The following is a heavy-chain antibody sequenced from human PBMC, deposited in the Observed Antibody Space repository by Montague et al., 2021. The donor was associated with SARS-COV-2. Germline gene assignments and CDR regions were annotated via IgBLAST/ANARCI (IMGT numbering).Heavy chain of an antibody. CDR3: ARVFPRWLQFDPYFDY. J-gene: IGHJ4*02. D-gene: IGHD5-24*01. V-gene: IGHV4-61*05. Sequence: SETLSPTCTVAGGSISSSSYYWGWIRQPPGKGLEWIGYIYYSGSTNYXPSLKSRVTISVDTSKNQFSLKLSSVTAADTAVYYCARVFPRWLQFDPYFDYWGQGTLVTVSS. CDR2: IYYSGST. CDR1: GGSISSSSYY.